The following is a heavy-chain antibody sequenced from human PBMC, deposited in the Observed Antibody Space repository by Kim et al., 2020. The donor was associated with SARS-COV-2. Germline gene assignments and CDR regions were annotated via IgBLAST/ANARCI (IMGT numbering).Heavy chain of an antibody. J-gene: IGHJ1*01. CDR3: ARDYGSSYYSYLQY. Sequence: GGSLRLSCAASGFTFSSCGIQWVRQAPGKGLEWVALISKDGSNLYYEDSVKGRFTISRDNSKNTVYLQMNSLSADDTAVYYCARDYGSSYYSYLQYWGQGTLVKVSS. CDR2: ISKDGSNL. V-gene: IGHV3-33*05. D-gene: IGHD2-15*01. CDR1: GFTFSSCG.